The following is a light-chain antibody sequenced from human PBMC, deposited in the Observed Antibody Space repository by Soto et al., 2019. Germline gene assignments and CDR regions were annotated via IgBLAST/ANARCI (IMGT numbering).Light chain of an antibody. CDR1: QSLSSS. Sequence: EIVMTQSPATLSVSPGEGATLSCRASQSLSSSLAWYQQRPGQAPGLLINAASTRATGVPARFSGSGSGTDFTLTISSLQSEDFAVYCCQQYNNWPGTFGQGTRLEIK. CDR2: AAS. J-gene: IGKJ5*01. V-gene: IGKV3-15*01. CDR3: QQYNNWPGT.